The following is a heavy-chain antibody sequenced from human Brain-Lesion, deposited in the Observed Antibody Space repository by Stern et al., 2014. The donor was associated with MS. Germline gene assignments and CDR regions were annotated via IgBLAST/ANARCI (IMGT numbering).Heavy chain of an antibody. V-gene: IGHV4-34*01. J-gene: IGHJ4*02. CDR3: ARGHTFYHSYWFRY. D-gene: IGHD2/OR15-2a*01. CDR1: GGSFSSHY. CDR2: ISDSGST. Sequence: QVQLQQWGAGLLKPSETLSLTCAVYGGSFSSHYWSWIRQTPGKGLEWIGEISDSGSTNYNPSLKSRVTISADTSKNQFSLKLSSVTAADTAIYYCARGHTFYHSYWFRYWGQGTLVTVSS.